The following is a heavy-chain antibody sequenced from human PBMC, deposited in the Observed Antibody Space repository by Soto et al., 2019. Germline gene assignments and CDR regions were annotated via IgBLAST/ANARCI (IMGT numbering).Heavy chain of an antibody. CDR3: AHGSGWLSDY. CDR2: IYWNDNN. J-gene: IGHJ4*02. D-gene: IGHD6-19*01. V-gene: IGHV2-5*01. Sequence: QITLKESGPTLVKPTQTLTLTCTFSGFSLSSPAVGVNWIRQPRGKALEWLALIYWNDNNQYSPSLRSRLTITKDTSKNQVVLTMTNVDPADTATYYCAHGSGWLSDYWGQGTLVTVSS. CDR1: GFSLSSPAVG.